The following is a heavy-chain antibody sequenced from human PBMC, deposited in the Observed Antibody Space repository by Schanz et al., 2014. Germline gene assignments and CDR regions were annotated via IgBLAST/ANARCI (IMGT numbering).Heavy chain of an antibody. CDR2: IHQSGGT. CDR1: GGDIGNYY. CDR3: AKFLYDDPS. V-gene: IGHV4-59*08. D-gene: IGHD3-3*01. Sequence: QVQLQESGPGLVKPSETLSLTCSVSGGDIGNYYWSWIRQPPGKGLEWIGYIHQSGGTNYNPSLKSRSPILVAPSKNQFSRRLTSRTAADTAVYYCAKFLYDDPSWGQGTLVTVSS. J-gene: IGHJ5*02.